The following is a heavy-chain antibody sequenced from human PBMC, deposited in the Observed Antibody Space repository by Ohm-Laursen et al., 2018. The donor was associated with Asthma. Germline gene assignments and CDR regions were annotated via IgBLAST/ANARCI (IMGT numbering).Heavy chain of an antibody. CDR1: GGSMRSYS. J-gene: IGHJ4*02. CDR3: GRKRGSCITSTCYSLDF. Sequence: SVKVSCKPAGGSMRSYSFSWVRQAPGQGLEWIGGIIPIIGTPDYAQRFHDRVKITADEYSNTVYMELSSLRSDDTALYYCGRKRGSCITSTCYSLDFWGQGTLVTVSS. V-gene: IGHV1-69*13. D-gene: IGHD2-15*01. CDR2: IIPIIGTP.